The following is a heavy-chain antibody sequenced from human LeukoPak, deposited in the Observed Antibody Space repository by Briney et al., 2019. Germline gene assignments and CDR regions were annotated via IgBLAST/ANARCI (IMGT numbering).Heavy chain of an antibody. J-gene: IGHJ4*02. CDR3: AREKYSNYVEALGY. D-gene: IGHD4-11*01. CDR2: ISYDGSNK. CDR1: GFTFSSYA. Sequence: GGSLRLSCAASGFTFSSYAMHWVRQPPAKGRSGWAFISYDGSNKYYADSVKGRFTISRDNSKNTLYLQMNSLRAEDTAVYYCAREKYSNYVEALGYWGQGTLVTVSS. V-gene: IGHV3-30*04.